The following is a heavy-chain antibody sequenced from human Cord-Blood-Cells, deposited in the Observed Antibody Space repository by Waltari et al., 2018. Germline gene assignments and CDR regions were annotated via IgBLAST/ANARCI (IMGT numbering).Heavy chain of an antibody. CDR2: ITPIVGTA. D-gene: IGHD6-6*01. J-gene: IGHJ6*03. V-gene: IGHV1-69*01. CDR1: GGTFSSYA. Sequence: QVQLVQSGAEVKKPGSSVKVSCKASGGTFSSYAISWVRQAPGQGLEWMGGITPIVGTANDAQRFQGRVTMTADESTGTAYMERSSLRSEDTAGYYCARASSIAARPYYYYMDVWGKGTTVTVSS. CDR3: ARASSIAARPYYYYMDV.